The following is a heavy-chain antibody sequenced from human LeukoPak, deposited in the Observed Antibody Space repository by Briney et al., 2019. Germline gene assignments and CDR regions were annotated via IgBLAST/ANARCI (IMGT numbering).Heavy chain of an antibody. V-gene: IGHV4-59*01. D-gene: IGHD3-22*01. CDR3: AGLGASGNGYLSWFDP. Sequence: PSETLSLTCTVSGGSISTYYSSWIRQPPGKGLEWIGHIYYSGNSNYNPPLKSRVTISVDTSKNPFSLKLSSVTAADTAVYYCAGLGASGNGYLSWFDPWGQGTLVTVSS. CDR2: IYYSGNS. CDR1: GGSISTYY. J-gene: IGHJ5*02.